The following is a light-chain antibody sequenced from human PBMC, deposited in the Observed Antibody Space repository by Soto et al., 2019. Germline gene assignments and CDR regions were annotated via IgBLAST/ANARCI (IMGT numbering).Light chain of an antibody. CDR2: RAS. CDR1: ESISRW. CDR3: QQYKSYSPYT. J-gene: IGKJ2*01. Sequence: DIQMTQSPSTLSTSVGDRVTITCRASESISRWLAWYQQKPGKAPKLLIYRASTLENGVPSRISGSGSGTDFTLTISNLQPDDFATYYCQQYKSYSPYTFGQGTKLDTK. V-gene: IGKV1-5*03.